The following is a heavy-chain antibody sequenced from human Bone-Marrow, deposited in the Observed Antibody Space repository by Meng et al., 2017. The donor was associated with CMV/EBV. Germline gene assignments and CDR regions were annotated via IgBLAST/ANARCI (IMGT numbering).Heavy chain of an antibody. V-gene: IGHV3-21*01. CDR1: GFTFSSYS. Sequence: GGSLRLSCAASGFTFSSYSMNWVRQAPGKGLEWVSSISSSSSYIYYADSVKGRFTISRDNAKNSLYLQMNSLRAEDTAVYYCARCRYCSSTSCYCYFDYWGQGTLVTASS. CDR3: ARCRYCSSTSCYCYFDY. J-gene: IGHJ4*02. CDR2: ISSSSSYI. D-gene: IGHD2-2*01.